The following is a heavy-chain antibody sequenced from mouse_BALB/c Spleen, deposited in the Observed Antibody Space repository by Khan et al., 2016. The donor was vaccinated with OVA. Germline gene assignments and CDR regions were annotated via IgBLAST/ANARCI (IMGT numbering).Heavy chain of an antibody. V-gene: IGHV5-6*01. CDR1: GFTFSTYA. J-gene: IGHJ3*01. CDR2: IISDGYYT. Sequence: EVELVESGGALVKPGGSLRLSCAASGFTFSTYAMSWVRQFPDKRLEWVATIISDGYYTYYPDTLKGRFTISRNNAENTLYLQMSSLKSEYTAIYYCASHLTGSFAYWGHGTLVTVSA. D-gene: IGHD4-1*01. CDR3: ASHLTGSFAY.